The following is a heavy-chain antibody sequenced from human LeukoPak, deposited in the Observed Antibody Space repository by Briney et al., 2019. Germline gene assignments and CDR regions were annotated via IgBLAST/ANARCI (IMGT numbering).Heavy chain of an antibody. CDR2: INSDGSST. CDR3: ARDRGKSGMDV. CDR1: GFTSSSYW. D-gene: IGHD3-10*01. J-gene: IGHJ6*02. Sequence: GGSLRLSCAASGFTSSSYWMHWVREAPGKGLVWVSRINSDGSSTSYADSVKGRFTISRDNAKNTLYLQMNSLRAEDTAVYYCARDRGKSGMDVWGQGTTVTVSS. V-gene: IGHV3-74*01.